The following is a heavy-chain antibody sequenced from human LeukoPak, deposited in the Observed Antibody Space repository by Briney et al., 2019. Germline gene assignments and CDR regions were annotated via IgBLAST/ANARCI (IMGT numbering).Heavy chain of an antibody. CDR3: AKDLSSSSWTFDY. Sequence: GGSLRLSCAASGFTFSSYGMHWVRQAPGKGLEWVAFIRYDGSNQYYADAVQGRFTISRDNSKNKLYLQMNSLRPEDTAVYYCAKDLSSSSWTFDYWGQGTLVTVSS. CDR1: GFTFSSYG. J-gene: IGHJ4*02. CDR2: IRYDGSNQ. D-gene: IGHD6-13*01. V-gene: IGHV3-30*02.